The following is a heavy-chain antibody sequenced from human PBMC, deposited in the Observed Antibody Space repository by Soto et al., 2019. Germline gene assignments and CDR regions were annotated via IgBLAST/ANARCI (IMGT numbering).Heavy chain of an antibody. CDR2: ISGSGGST. V-gene: IGHV3-23*01. D-gene: IGHD2-2*01. CDR1: GFTFSNYA. J-gene: IGHJ4*02. CDR3: VTVLPHANSWFDY. Sequence: GGSLRLSCAASGFTFSNYAMSWVRQAPGKGLEWVSAISGSGGSTYYADSVKGRFTVSRDNSKNMLYLQLNSLKSEDTGVYYCVTVLPHANSWFDYWGQGTPVTVSS.